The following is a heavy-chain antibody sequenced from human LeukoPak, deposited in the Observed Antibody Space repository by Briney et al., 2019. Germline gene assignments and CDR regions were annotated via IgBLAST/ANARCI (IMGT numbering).Heavy chain of an antibody. CDR1: GDSITSSGYF. CDR2: INYSGQT. D-gene: IGHD2-8*01. J-gene: IGHJ5*02. V-gene: IGHV4-39*01. CDR3: ARHRDKMDWFDP. Sequence: PSETLSLTCSVSGDSITSSGYFWGWLRQPPGKGLEWIVIINYSGQTFYNPSLKRQVSTSVDTSKNQFSVRLTSVTAADTAVYYCARHRDKMDWFDPWSLGSLVTVSS.